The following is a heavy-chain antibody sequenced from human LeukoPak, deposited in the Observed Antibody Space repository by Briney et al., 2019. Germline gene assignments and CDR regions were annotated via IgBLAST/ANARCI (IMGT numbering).Heavy chain of an antibody. CDR2: ISDSGGST. J-gene: IGHJ3*02. CDR1: GITLSNYG. CDR3: AKELIVVVPVDAFDI. D-gene: IGHD2-2*01. V-gene: IGHV3-23*01. Sequence: QPGGSLRLSCAVSGITLSNYGMSWVRQAPGKGLEWVAGISDSGGSTNYADSVKGRFTISRDNPKNTLYLQMNSLRAEDTAVYYCAKELIVVVPVDAFDIWGQGTMVTVSS.